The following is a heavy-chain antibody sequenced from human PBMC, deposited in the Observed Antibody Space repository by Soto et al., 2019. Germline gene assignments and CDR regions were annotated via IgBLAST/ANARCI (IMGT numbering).Heavy chain of an antibody. J-gene: IGHJ4*02. CDR1: GYTFTSYY. CDR2: INPSGGST. V-gene: IGHV1-46*01. Sequence: QVQLVQSGAEVKKPGASVKVSCKASGYTFTSYYMHWVRQAPGQGLEWMGIINPSGGSTSYAQKFQGRVPMTRDTATSTVYMELSSLRSEDPAVYYCARERDYYDSSGSRFDYWGQGTLVTVSS. D-gene: IGHD3-22*01. CDR3: ARERDYYDSSGSRFDY.